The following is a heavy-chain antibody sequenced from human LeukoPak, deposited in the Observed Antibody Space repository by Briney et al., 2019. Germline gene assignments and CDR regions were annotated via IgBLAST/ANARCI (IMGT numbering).Heavy chain of an antibody. Sequence: ASVKVSCKASGYTFSDYYIHWVRQAPGQGLEWMGWINPNSGGTNSAQKFQGRVTMTRDTSISTAYMELSRLRSDDTAVYYCARGVTRYYFDYWGQGTLVTVSS. V-gene: IGHV1-2*02. J-gene: IGHJ4*02. D-gene: IGHD4-23*01. CDR3: ARGVTRYYFDY. CDR1: GYTFSDYY. CDR2: INPNSGGT.